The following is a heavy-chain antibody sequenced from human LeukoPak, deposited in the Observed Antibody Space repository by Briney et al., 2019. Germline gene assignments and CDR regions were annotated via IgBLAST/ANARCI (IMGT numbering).Heavy chain of an antibody. J-gene: IGHJ6*02. V-gene: IGHV4-59*08. CDR3: ARQSMPYGSGSDTPGDYYYYGMDV. D-gene: IGHD3-10*01. CDR2: IYYSGST. Sequence: SETLSLTCAVYGGSFSGYYWSWIRQPPGKGLEWIGYIYYSGSTNYNPSLKSRVTISVDTSKNQFSLKLSSVTAADTAVYYCARQSMPYGSGSDTPGDYYYYGMDVWGQGTTVTVSS. CDR1: GGSFSGYY.